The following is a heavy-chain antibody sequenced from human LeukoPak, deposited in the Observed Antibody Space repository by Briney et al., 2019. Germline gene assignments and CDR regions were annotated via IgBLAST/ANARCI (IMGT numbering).Heavy chain of an antibody. Sequence: SETLSFNCNVSGYSIGCLYWVWLRHPPGKRLEGIGYGHFSGSHNYNPFLRSRVTISVDTSKTQFSLKPTSVTAADTAVYYCARRFGNRFCDYENYSYYYTLDVWGQGTTVIVSS. V-gene: IGHV4-59*08. J-gene: IGHJ6*02. CDR2: GHFSGSH. D-gene: IGHD4-17*01. CDR3: ARRFGNRFCDYENYSYYYTLDV. CDR1: GYSIGCLY.